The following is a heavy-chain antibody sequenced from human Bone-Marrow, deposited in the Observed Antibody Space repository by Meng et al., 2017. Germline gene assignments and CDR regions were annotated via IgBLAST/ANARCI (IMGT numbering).Heavy chain of an antibody. CDR3: ARGPTYYYDSSGYWDY. Sequence: GESLKISCAASGFMFSINPMSWVRQAPGKGLEWVSVIYSGGSTYYADSVKGRFTISRDNSKNTLYLQMNSLRAEDTAVYYCARGPTYYYDSSGYWDYWGQGTLVTVSS. D-gene: IGHD3-22*01. CDR1: GFMFSINP. V-gene: IGHV3-53*01. CDR2: IYSGGST. J-gene: IGHJ4*02.